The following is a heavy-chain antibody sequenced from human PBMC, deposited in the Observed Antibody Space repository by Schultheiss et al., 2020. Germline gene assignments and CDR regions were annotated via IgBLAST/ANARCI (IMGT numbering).Heavy chain of an antibody. D-gene: IGHD2-2*01. CDR2: IYYSGST. V-gene: IGHV4-59*01. CDR1: GGSISSYY. CDR3: ARAVPAAMPYYYYYGMDV. J-gene: IGHJ6*02. Sequence: SETLSLTCTVSGGSISSYYWSWIRQPLGKGLEWIGYIYYSGSTNYNPSLKSRVTISVDTYKNQFSLKLSSATAAYTAVYYCARAVPAAMPYYYYYGMDVWGQGTTVTVSS.